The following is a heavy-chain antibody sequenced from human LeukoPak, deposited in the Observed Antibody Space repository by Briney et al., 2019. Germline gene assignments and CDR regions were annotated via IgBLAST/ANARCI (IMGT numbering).Heavy chain of an antibody. CDR3: AKHYYDSRGYEAPDAFDI. CDR2: ISFDGNNYK. Sequence: QPGGSLSLSCAASGFIFSDYWMHWVRQAPGKGLEWVAVISFDGNNYKYYADSVKGRFIISRDNSKNTLYIQMNSLRAEDTAVYYCAKHYYDSRGYEAPDAFDIWGQGTMVTVSS. J-gene: IGHJ3*02. CDR1: GFIFSDYW. V-gene: IGHV3-30*18. D-gene: IGHD3-22*01.